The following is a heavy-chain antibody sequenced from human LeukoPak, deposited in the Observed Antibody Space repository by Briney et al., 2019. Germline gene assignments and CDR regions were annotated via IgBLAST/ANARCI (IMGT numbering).Heavy chain of an antibody. CDR3: AKDRGHYYDSSGHFDY. Sequence: GGSLRLSCAASGFTFDDYAMRWVRQAPGKGLEGVSGMSWNSGSIGYADSVKGRFTISRDNAKNSLYLQMNSLRAEDTALYYCAKDRGHYYDSSGHFDYWGQGTLVTVSS. V-gene: IGHV3-9*01. CDR2: MSWNSGSI. D-gene: IGHD3-22*01. J-gene: IGHJ4*02. CDR1: GFTFDDYA.